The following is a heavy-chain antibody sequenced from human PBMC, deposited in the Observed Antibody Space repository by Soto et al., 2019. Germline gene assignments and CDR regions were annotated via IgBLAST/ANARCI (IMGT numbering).Heavy chain of an antibody. Sequence: QVQLVQSGAEVKKSGASVKVSCKASGYTFTSHDINWVRQATGQGLEWMGWMNPNSGNTGYAQTFQGRVTMTRNTSISTAYMELSSLRSEDTGVYYCARWDYGGHARVDYWCQGTLVTVSS. D-gene: IGHD4-17*01. CDR2: MNPNSGNT. CDR3: ARWDYGGHARVDY. J-gene: IGHJ4*02. CDR1: GYTFTSHD. V-gene: IGHV1-8*01.